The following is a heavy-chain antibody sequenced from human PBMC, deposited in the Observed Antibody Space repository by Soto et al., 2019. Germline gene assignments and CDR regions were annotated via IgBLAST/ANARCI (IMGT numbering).Heavy chain of an antibody. V-gene: IGHV1-2*02. D-gene: IGHD2-15*01. CDR1: GYTFIGYY. Sequence: QVQLVQSGAEVKKPGASVKVSCKASGYTFIGYYIHWVRQAPGQGLEWMGWINPNSGSTNYAQKFQGRVNMPKDTSISKSYMDLSRLISDDTAGYYCARYCSSVSCYDEIWGQGTMVTVSS. CDR3: ARYCSSVSCYDEI. CDR2: INPNSGST. J-gene: IGHJ3*02.